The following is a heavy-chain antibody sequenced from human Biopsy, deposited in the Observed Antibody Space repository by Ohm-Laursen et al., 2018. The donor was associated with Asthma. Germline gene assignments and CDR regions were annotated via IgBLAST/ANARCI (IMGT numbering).Heavy chain of an antibody. CDR1: GFRFSNPA. D-gene: IGHD1-1*01. V-gene: IGHV3-30*06. J-gene: IGHJ3*02. Sequence: SLRLSCAASGFRFSNPAIHWVRQAPRKGLEWVGVISKDASNQDYADSVKGRFTMARDNSKNTLDLQMNSLREEDTAVYYCVRDGTDDVLDIWGQGTVLSVSA. CDR2: ISKDASNQ. CDR3: VRDGTDDVLDI.